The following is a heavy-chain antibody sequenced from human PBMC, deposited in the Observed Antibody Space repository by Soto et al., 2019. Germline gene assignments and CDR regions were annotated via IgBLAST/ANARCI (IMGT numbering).Heavy chain of an antibody. V-gene: IGHV1-8*01. Sequence: ASVKVSCKASGYTFTRYDINWVRQATGQGLEWMGWMNPNSGNTGYAQKFQGRVTMTRNTSISTAYMELSSLRSEDTAVYYCATSYGSGSYYYYYYMDVWGKGTTVTVSS. CDR3: ATSYGSGSYYYYYYMDV. D-gene: IGHD3-10*01. CDR2: MNPNSGNT. CDR1: GYTFTRYD. J-gene: IGHJ6*03.